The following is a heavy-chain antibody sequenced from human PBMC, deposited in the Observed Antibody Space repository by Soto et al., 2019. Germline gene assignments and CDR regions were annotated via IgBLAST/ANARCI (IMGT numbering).Heavy chain of an antibody. CDR1: GGTFSNSG. Sequence: VASVKVSCKASGGTFSNSGISWVRQAPGQGLEWMGGIIPIFDTTNYAQKLQGRITIIADESTNTVYMELSNLRSADTGVYYCARAPIIVSVTLHENYFDSWGQGTLVTVSS. CDR3: ARAPIIVSVTLHENYFDS. V-gene: IGHV1-69*13. CDR2: IIPIFDTT. J-gene: IGHJ4*02. D-gene: IGHD2-21*02.